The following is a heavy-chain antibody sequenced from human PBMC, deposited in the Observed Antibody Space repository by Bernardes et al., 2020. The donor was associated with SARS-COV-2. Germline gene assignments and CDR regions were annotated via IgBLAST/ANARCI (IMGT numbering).Heavy chain of an antibody. Sequence: GCPRDSCAASGFTSINYSMSWVRQAPEKRLERVSSISLNGEKTNQADSVRGRFTISRDNSENTLYLQMNSLRAEDTAIYYCAKDLYPVFGVVSISYYIMDVWGQGTTVTVS. CDR1: GFTSINYS. CDR3: AKDLYPVFGVVSISYYIMDV. D-gene: IGHD3-3*01. CDR2: ISLNGEKT. J-gene: IGHJ6*02. V-gene: IGHV3-23*01.